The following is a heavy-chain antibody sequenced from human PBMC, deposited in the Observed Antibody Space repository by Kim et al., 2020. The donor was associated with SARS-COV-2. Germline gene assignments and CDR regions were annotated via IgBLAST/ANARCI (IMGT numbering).Heavy chain of an antibody. CDR3: ARDLVVTAIRDDAFDI. J-gene: IGHJ3*02. V-gene: IGHV4-59*01. CDR1: GGSISSYY. D-gene: IGHD2-21*02. Sequence: SETLSLTCTVSGGSISSYYWSWIRQPPGKGLEWIGYIYYSGSTNYNPSLKSRVTISVDTSKNQFSLKLSSVTAADTAVYYCARDLVVTAIRDDAFDIWGQGTMVTVSS. CDR2: IYYSGST.